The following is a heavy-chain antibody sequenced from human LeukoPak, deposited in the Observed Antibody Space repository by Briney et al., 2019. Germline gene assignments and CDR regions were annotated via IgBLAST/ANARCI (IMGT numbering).Heavy chain of an antibody. CDR2: FDPEDGET. Sequence: ASVKVSCKVSGYTLTELSMHWVRQAPGKGLEWMGGFDPEDGETIYAQKLQVRVTMTTDTSTRTAYMELRSLRSDDTAVYYCARGPGYSYGEISKFDYWGQGTLVAVSS. V-gene: IGHV1-24*01. D-gene: IGHD5-18*01. CDR1: GYTLTELS. CDR3: ARGPGYSYGEISKFDY. J-gene: IGHJ4*02.